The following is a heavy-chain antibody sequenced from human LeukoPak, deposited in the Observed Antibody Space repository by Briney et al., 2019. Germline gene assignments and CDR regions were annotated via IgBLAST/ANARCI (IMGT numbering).Heavy chain of an antibody. J-gene: IGHJ4*02. CDR2: IYSGDTNT. D-gene: IGHD3-22*01. CDR1: GYIFDTFW. Sequence: GESLKTSFKGSGYIFDTFWIGLVRQIPGKGLGLMGIIYSGDTNTRYSPSFQGQVTISVDKSINHAYLQCSSLNASDTAMYYCARHTGGDSRYRFDVWGRGTLVTVSS. CDR3: ARHTGGDSRYRFDV. V-gene: IGHV5-51*01.